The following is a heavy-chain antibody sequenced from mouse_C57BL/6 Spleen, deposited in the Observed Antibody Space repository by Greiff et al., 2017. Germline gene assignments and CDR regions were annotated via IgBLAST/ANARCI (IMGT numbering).Heavy chain of an antibody. CDR3: ARISSSYVGYAMDY. V-gene: IGHV1-69*01. Sequence: QVQLQQPGAELVMPGASVKLSCKASGYTFTSYWMHWVKQRPGQGLEWIGEIDPSDSYTNYNQKFKGKSTLTVDKSSSTAYMQLSSLTSEDSAVYYCARISSSYVGYAMDYWGQGTSVTVSS. D-gene: IGHD1-1*01. CDR1: GYTFTSYW. CDR2: IDPSDSYT. J-gene: IGHJ4*01.